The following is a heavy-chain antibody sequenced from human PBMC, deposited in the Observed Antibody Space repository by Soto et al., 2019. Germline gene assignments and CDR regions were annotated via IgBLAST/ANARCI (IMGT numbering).Heavy chain of an antibody. D-gene: IGHD3-9*01. Sequence: EVQLVESGGGLVKPGGSLRLSCAASGFTFSSYSMNWVRQAPGKGLEWVSSISSSSSYIYYADSVKGRFTISRDNAKNSLYLQMNSLRAEDTAVYYCARAGHYDILTGYPGAGWFDPWGQGTLVTVSS. V-gene: IGHV3-21*01. J-gene: IGHJ5*02. CDR3: ARAGHYDILTGYPGAGWFDP. CDR1: GFTFSSYS. CDR2: ISSSSSYI.